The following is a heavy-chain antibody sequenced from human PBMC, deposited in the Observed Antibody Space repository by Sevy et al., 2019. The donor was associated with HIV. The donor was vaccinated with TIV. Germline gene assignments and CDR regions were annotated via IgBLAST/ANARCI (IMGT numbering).Heavy chain of an antibody. V-gene: IGHV4-59*01. D-gene: IGHD1-26*01. CDR2: IYYSGGT. J-gene: IGHJ5*02. Sequence: SETLSLTCTVSGGSISNYYWNLIRQPPGKGLEWIGYIYYSGGTNYNPSLRSRVTMSADTSKNQFSLKLSFVTAADTAMYYCARGNSGSYGWFDPWGQGTLVTVSS. CDR3: ARGNSGSYGWFDP. CDR1: GGSISNYY.